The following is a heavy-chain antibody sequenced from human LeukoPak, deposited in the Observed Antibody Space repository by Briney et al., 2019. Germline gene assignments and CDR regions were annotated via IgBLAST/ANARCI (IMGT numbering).Heavy chain of an antibody. D-gene: IGHD1-14*01. CDR3: ARLRAGNYIDY. Sequence: PGGSLRDSCAVSGFTFSDYYMTWIRQAPGKGLEWVSYISKSGTTINYADSVKGRFTISRDNAKNSLFLQMNSLRAEDTAVYFCARLRAGNYIDYWGQGTLVTVSS. CDR1: GFTFSDYY. J-gene: IGHJ4*02. V-gene: IGHV3-11*01. CDR2: ISKSGTTI.